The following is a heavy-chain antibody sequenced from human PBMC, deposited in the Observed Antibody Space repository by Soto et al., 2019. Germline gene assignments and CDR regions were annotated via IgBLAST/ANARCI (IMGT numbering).Heavy chain of an antibody. CDR3: ARDLEGYTRSSLFRYHCFGMDV. CDR2: TYYRSKWFN. D-gene: IGHD6-13*01. Sequence: QTLSLTCAISGDSVSSNTAAWNWIRQSPSKGLEWLGRTYYRSKWFNDYAVSLKSRITINPDTSKNQFSLQLNSVTPEATAVYYCARDLEGYTRSSLFRYHCFGMDVWGQGTTVTVSS. J-gene: IGHJ6*02. V-gene: IGHV6-1*01. CDR1: GDSVSSNTAA.